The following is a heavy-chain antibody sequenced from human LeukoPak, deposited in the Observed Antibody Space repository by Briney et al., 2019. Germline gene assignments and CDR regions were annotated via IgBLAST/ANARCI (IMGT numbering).Heavy chain of an antibody. J-gene: IGHJ4*02. CDR2: ISAYNGNT. CDR1: GYPFTSYY. Sequence: GASVKVSCKASGYPFTSYYMHWVRQAPGQGLEWMGWISAYNGNTNYAQKLQGRVTMTTDTSTSTAYMELRSLRSDDTAVYYCARVPHCGGDCSASFFYWGQGTLVTVSS. V-gene: IGHV1-18*04. D-gene: IGHD2-21*02. CDR3: ARVPHCGGDCSASFFY.